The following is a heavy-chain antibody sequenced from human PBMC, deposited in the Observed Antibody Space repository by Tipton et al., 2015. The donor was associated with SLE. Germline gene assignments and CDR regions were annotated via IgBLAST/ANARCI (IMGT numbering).Heavy chain of an antibody. CDR3: AHRGRSSGYYYYFDY. CDR1: GFTFSSYA. D-gene: IGHD3-22*01. J-gene: IGHJ4*02. V-gene: IGHV3-23*01. Sequence: SLRLSCAASGFTFSSYAMSWVRQAPGKGLEWVSTISGSGGSTYFADSVKGRFTISRDNSKKTLYLHMNSLRAEDTAVYYCAHRGRSSGYYYYFDYWGQGTLVTVSS. CDR2: ISGSGGST.